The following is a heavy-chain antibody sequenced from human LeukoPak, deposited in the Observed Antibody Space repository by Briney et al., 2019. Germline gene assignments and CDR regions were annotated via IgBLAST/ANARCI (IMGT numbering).Heavy chain of an antibody. V-gene: IGHV3-30*04. D-gene: IGHD6-19*01. CDR2: ISYDGSNK. CDR3: ARGRYSSGWYNWFDP. CDR1: GFTFSSYA. Sequence: ERSLRLSCAASGFTFSSYAMHWVRQAPGKGLEWVAVISYDGSNKYYADSVKGRFTISRDNAKNSLYLQMNSLRAEDTAVYYCARGRYSSGWYNWFDPWGQGTLVTVSS. J-gene: IGHJ5*02.